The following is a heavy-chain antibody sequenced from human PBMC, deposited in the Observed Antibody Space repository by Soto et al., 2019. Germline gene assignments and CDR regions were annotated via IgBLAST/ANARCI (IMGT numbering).Heavy chain of an antibody. Sequence: EEQVLESGGGLVQPGGSLRLSCAVSGFTFSNYAMTWVRQAPGQGLEWVSAITDSGVADYAESVRGRFTISRDNSKNTLYLHISSLRVEDTAMYYCARHKRGLADAFGVWGQGTAVSVSS. D-gene: IGHD3-10*01. J-gene: IGHJ3*01. CDR2: ITDSGVA. V-gene: IGHV3-23*01. CDR1: GFTFSNYA. CDR3: ARHKRGLADAFGV.